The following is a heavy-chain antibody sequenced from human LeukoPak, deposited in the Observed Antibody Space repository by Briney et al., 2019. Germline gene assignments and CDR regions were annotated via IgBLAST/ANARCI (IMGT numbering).Heavy chain of an antibody. J-gene: IGHJ5*02. CDR3: ATRDVDTAMAPFDP. CDR2: IYTSGST. Sequence: SQTLSLTCTVSGGSISSGSYYWSWIRQPAGKRLEWIGRIYTSGSTNYNPSLKSRVTISVDTSKNQFSLKLSSVTAADTAVYYCATRDVDTAMAPFDPWGQGTLVTVSS. V-gene: IGHV4-61*02. CDR1: GGSISSGSYY. D-gene: IGHD5-18*01.